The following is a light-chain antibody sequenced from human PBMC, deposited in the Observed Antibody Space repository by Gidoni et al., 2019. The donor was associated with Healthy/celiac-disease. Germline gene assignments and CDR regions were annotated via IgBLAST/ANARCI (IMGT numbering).Light chain of an antibody. CDR3: CSYAGSRNVV. J-gene: IGLJ2*01. V-gene: IGLV2-23*01. CDR2: EGS. Sequence: QSALTQPASVSGSPGQSITISCTGTSSDVGSYNLVYWYQQQPGKAPKLMIYEGSKRPSGVSNRFSGSKSSNTASLTISGRQAEDEADYYGCSYAGSRNVVFGGGTKLTVL. CDR1: SSDVGSYNL.